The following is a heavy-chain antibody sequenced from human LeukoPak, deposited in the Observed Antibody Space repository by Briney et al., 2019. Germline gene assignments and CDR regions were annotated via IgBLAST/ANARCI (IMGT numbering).Heavy chain of an antibody. D-gene: IGHD4-17*01. Sequence: GESLKISCKGSGYCFTSYWIGWVRQLAGEGLVWMGIIYTGDSDTRYSPSFQGQVTISADKSISTAYLQWSSLKASDIAMYYCARRRYGDYSEDWFDPWGQGTLVTVSS. J-gene: IGHJ5*02. CDR2: IYTGDSDT. CDR1: GYCFTSYW. V-gene: IGHV5-51*01. CDR3: ARRRYGDYSEDWFDP.